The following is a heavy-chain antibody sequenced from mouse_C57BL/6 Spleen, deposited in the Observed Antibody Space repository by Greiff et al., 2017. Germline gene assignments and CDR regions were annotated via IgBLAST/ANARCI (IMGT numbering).Heavy chain of an antibody. V-gene: IGHV1-15*01. J-gene: IGHJ2*01. CDR1: GYTFTDYE. Sequence: VKLQESGAELVRPGASVTLSCKASGYTFTDYEMHWVKQTPVHGLEWIGAIDPETGGTAYNQKFKGKAILTADKSSSPAYMELRSLTSEDSAVYYYTRAYTTVVDDYWGQGTTLTVSS. CDR2: IDPETGGT. CDR3: TRAYTTVVDDY. D-gene: IGHD1-1*01.